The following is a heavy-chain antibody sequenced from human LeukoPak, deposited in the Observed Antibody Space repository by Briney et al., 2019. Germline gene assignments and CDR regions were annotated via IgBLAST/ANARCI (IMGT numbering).Heavy chain of an antibody. CDR1: GYTFTSYG. D-gene: IGHD2-2*01. CDR2: ISAYNGNT. Sequence: ASVKASCKASGYTFTSYGISWVRQAPGQGLEWMGWISAYNGNTNYAQKLQGRVTMTTDTSTSTAYMELRSLRSDDTAVYYCARDGIVVVPAAIGGNWFDPWGQGTLVTVSS. V-gene: IGHV1-18*01. CDR3: ARDGIVVVPAAIGGNWFDP. J-gene: IGHJ5*02.